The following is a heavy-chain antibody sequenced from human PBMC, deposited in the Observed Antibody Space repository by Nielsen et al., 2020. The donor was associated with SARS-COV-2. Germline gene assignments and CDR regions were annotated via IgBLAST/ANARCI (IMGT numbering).Heavy chain of an antibody. CDR2: ISYDGRDE. CDR3: ARGGYSSNWAFDY. Sequence: LRLSCAASGFTFRNYGMHWVRQAPGKGLEWVAVISYDGRDEYYGDFVKGRFTISRDNSKNTLYLQMNSLTTEDTAVYYCARGGYSSNWAFDYWGQGSLVTVSS. CDR1: GFTFRNYG. J-gene: IGHJ4*02. V-gene: IGHV3-30*03. D-gene: IGHD6-13*01.